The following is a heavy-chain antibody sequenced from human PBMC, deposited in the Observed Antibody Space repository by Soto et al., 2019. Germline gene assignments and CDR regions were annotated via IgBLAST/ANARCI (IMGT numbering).Heavy chain of an antibody. J-gene: IGHJ5*02. CDR1: GFTFSDYY. D-gene: IGHD1-26*01. V-gene: IGHV3-11*01. CDR3: ARDRHRSGSYNWFDP. Sequence: GGSLRLSCAASGFTFSDYYMSWIRQAPGKGLEWVSYISSSGSTIYYADSVKGRFTISRDNAKNSLYLQMNSLRAEDTAVYYCARDRHRSGSYNWFDPWGQGTLVTVSS. CDR2: ISSSGSTI.